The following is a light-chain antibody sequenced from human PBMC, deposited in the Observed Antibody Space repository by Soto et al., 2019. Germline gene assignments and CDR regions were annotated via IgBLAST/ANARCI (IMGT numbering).Light chain of an antibody. Sequence: EIVLTQSPGTLSLSPGERATLSCRASQRINTSYLAWYQQKPGQAPRLLISDASNRATGIPARFSGSGSGTDFTLTISSLEPEDFAVYYCHQRQYWPPITFGQGTRLEIK. CDR1: QRINTSY. V-gene: IGKV3-11*01. CDR3: HQRQYWPPIT. CDR2: DAS. J-gene: IGKJ5*01.